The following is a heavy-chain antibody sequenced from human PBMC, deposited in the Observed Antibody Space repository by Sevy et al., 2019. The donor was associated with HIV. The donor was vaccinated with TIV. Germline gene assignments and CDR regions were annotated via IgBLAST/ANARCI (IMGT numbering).Heavy chain of an antibody. V-gene: IGHV4-39*01. CDR1: NASISSSSYY. CDR2: IYYSGTT. J-gene: IGHJ5*02. CDR3: VRHSDSRRLSWLDT. Sequence: SETLSLSCSVSNASISSSSYYWGWVRQPPGKALEWIGIIYYSGTTYYSPSHKSRVTISVDTSKNQFFLDLRSMTATDTAVYYCVRHSDSRRLSWLDTWGQGILVTVS. D-gene: IGHD2-15*01.